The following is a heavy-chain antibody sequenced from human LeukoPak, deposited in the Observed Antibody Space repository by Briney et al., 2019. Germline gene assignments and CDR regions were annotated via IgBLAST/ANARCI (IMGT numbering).Heavy chain of an antibody. CDR1: GASINSGRYY. V-gene: IGHV4-31*03. Sequence: SETLSLTCTVSGASINSGRYYWSWIRHLPGKGLEWIAYIYYSGSTYYNPSLKSRVTISIDTSNNQFSLNLISVTAADTAVYYCARHRVGDSSGYNYPFDYWGQGTLVTVSS. CDR3: ARHRVGDSSGYNYPFDY. CDR2: IYYSGST. J-gene: IGHJ4*02. D-gene: IGHD3-22*01.